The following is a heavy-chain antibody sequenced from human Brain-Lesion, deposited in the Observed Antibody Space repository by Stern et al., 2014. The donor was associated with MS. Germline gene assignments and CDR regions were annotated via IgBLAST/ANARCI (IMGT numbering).Heavy chain of an antibody. V-gene: IGHV1-24*01. CDR3: ATLSPGAGGNYYRHFDY. CDR1: GYTLTELS. Sequence: QFQLVQSGAEVKKPGASVKVSCKVSGYTLTELSMHWVRQAPRTGLEWMGGFDPEDGETIYAQKCQGRVTMTEDTSTDTAYMELSSLRSEDTAVYYCATLSPGAGGNYYRHFDYWGQGTLVTVSS. CDR2: FDPEDGET. D-gene: IGHD1-26*01. J-gene: IGHJ4*02.